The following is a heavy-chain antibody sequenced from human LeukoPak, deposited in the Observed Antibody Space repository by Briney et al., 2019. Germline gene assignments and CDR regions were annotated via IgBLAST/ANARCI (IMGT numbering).Heavy chain of an antibody. CDR1: GFTFNSHE. D-gene: IGHD2-21*02. CDR2: ITSSGGIT. V-gene: IGHV3-48*03. CDR3: AGERNCGGDCYQGSWFDP. J-gene: IGHJ5*02. Sequence: GGSLRLSCAASGFTFNSHEMHWVRQAPGKGLDWVSYITSSGGITYYADSVKGRFTVSRDNAKNSLYLQMNSLRAEDTAVYYCAGERNCGGDCYQGSWFDPWGQGTLITVSS.